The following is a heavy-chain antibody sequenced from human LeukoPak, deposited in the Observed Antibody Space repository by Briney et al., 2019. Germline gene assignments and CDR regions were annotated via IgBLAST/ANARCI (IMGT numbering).Heavy chain of an antibody. D-gene: IGHD1-26*01. Sequence: SETLSLTCTVSGGSISSSSYYWGWIRQPPGKGLEWIGSIYYSGSTYYNPSLKSRVTISVDTSKNQFSLKLSPVTAADTAVYYCARERELRYDAFDIWGQGTMVTVSS. J-gene: IGHJ3*02. V-gene: IGHV4-39*07. CDR3: ARERELRYDAFDI. CDR2: IYYSGST. CDR1: GGSISSSSYY.